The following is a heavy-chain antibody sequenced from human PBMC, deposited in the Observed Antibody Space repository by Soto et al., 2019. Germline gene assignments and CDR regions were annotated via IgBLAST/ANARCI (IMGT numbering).Heavy chain of an antibody. CDR3: TTVCSGGSCRESGATTFHNY. D-gene: IGHD2-15*01. CDR2: IKSKTDGGTT. Sequence: EVQLVESGGGLVKPGGSLRLSCAASGFTFSNAWMNWVRQAPGKGLEWVGRIKSKTDGGTTDYAAPVKGRFTISRDDSKNTLYLQMNSLKTEDTAVYYCTTVCSGGSCRESGATTFHNYWGQGTLVTVSS. J-gene: IGHJ4*02. V-gene: IGHV3-15*07. CDR1: GFTFSNAW.